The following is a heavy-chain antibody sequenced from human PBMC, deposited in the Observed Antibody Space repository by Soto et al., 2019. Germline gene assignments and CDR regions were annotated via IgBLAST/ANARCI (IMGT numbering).Heavy chain of an antibody. D-gene: IGHD3-9*01. CDR3: AREGYDILTGYPDYDAFGI. CDR2: INTNTGNP. J-gene: IGHJ3*02. V-gene: IGHV7-4-1*01. CDR1: GYTFTSYA. Sequence: QVQLVQSGSELKKPGASVKVSCKASGYTFTSYAMNWVRQAPGQGLEWMGWINTNTGNPTYAQGFTGRFVFSLDTSVSTAYLQICSLKAEDTAVYYCAREGYDILTGYPDYDAFGIWGQGTMVTVSS.